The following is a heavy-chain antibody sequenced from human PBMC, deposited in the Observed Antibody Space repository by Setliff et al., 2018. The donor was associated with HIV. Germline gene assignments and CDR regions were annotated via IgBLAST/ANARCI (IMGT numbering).Heavy chain of an antibody. Sequence: PSETLSLTCNVSGGSFIGSSFQSTWIRQAPGKGLEWIGDIAYSGTTMYFNYNPSLESRLSLSEDTSRHQFSLKLTSVTADDTGIYYCARSIHGGGSEPFDTWGQGSLVTVSS. CDR3: ARSIHGGGSEPFDT. CDR2: IAYSGTTMYF. J-gene: IGHJ5*02. CDR1: GGSFIGSSFQ. D-gene: IGHD3-10*01. V-gene: IGHV4-39*07.